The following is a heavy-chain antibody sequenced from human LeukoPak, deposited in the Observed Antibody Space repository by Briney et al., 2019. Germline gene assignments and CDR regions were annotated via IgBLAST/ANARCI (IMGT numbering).Heavy chain of an antibody. CDR3: AKDYYDSSGPLSYFDY. CDR2: ISWNSGSI. J-gene: IGHJ4*02. CDR1: GFTFDDYA. V-gene: IGHV3-9*03. Sequence: GESLRLSCAASGFTFDDYAMHWVRQAPGKGLEWVSGISWNSGSIGYADSVKGRFTISRDNAKNSLYQQMNSLRAEDMALYYCAKDYYDSSGPLSYFDYWGQGTLVTVSS. D-gene: IGHD3-22*01.